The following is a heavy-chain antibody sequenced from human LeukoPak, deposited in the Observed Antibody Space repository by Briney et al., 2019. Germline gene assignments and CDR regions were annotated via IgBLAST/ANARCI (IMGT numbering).Heavy chain of an antibody. CDR1: GFTFSSYW. Sequence: PGGSLRLSCAASGFTFSSYWMSWVRQAPGKGLEWVSYISSDSSTIYYADSVKGRFTISRDNAKNSLYLQMNSLRAEDTAVYYCARRYYYDSSGVFDYWGQGTLVTVSS. J-gene: IGHJ4*02. D-gene: IGHD3-22*01. CDR2: ISSDSSTI. V-gene: IGHV3-48*01. CDR3: ARRYYYDSSGVFDY.